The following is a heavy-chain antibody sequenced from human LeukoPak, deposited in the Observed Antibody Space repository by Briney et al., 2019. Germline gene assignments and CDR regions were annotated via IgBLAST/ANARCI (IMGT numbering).Heavy chain of an antibody. V-gene: IGHV1-69*04. CDR3: ARAVYSSPTPFDY. J-gene: IGHJ4*02. CDR2: IIPILGIA. Sequence: ASVKVSCKASGYTFTGYYMHWVRQAPGQGLEWMGRIIPILGIANYAQKFQGRVTITADKSTSTAYMELSSLRSEDTAVYYCARAVYSSPTPFDYWGQGTLVTVSS. CDR1: GYTFTGYY. D-gene: IGHD5-18*01.